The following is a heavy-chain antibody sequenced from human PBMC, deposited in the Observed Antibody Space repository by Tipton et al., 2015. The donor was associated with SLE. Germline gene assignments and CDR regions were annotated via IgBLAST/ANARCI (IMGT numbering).Heavy chain of an antibody. J-gene: IGHJ6*02. CDR1: GFTFDDYG. CDR2: INWIGSTT. CDR3: TRDDLWTSYARYGMDV. D-gene: IGHD3/OR15-3a*01. Sequence: SLRLSCAASGFTFDDYGMSWVRQAPGKGLEWVSGINWIGSTTGYADSVKGRFSISRDNAKNSLYLQMNSLRAEDTALYYCTRDDLWTSYARYGMDVWGQGTTVTVSS. V-gene: IGHV3-20*04.